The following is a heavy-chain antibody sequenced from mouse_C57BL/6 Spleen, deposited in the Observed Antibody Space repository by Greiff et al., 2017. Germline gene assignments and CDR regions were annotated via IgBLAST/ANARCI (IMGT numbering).Heavy chain of an antibody. J-gene: IGHJ2*01. D-gene: IGHD2-5*01. CDR2: INPKNGGT. CDR1: GYTFTDYY. V-gene: IGHV1-26*01. Sequence: EVQLQQSGPELVKPGASVKISCKASGYTFTDYYMNWVKQSHGKSLEWIGDINPKNGGTSYNQKVKGKATLTVDKSSSTAYMELRSLTSEDSAVYYCARGYYSNYYFDYWGQGTTLTVSS. CDR3: ARGYYSNYYFDY.